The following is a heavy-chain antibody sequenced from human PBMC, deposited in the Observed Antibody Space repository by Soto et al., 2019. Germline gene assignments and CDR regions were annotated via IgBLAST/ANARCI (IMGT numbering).Heavy chain of an antibody. CDR3: ASAYCSGGSCYVDNAFDI. J-gene: IGHJ3*02. V-gene: IGHV5-51*01. CDR2: IYPGDSDT. CDR1: GYSFTSYW. Sequence: LGESLKISCKGSGYSFTSYWIGWVRQMPGKGLEWMGIIYPGDSDTRYSPSFQGQVTISADKSISTAYLQWSSLKASDTAMYYCASAYCSGGSCYVDNAFDIWGQATIVTVSS. D-gene: IGHD2-15*01.